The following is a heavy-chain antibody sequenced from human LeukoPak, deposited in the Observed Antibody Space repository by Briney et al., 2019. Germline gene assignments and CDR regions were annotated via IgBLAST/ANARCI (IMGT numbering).Heavy chain of an antibody. D-gene: IGHD3-16*01. V-gene: IGHV1-8*01. CDR2: MNPNSGNR. CDR3: ARVPTYFDRVWGISETQEFDY. J-gene: IGHJ4*02. Sequence: ASVKVSCKASGYTFTNYDIDWVRQATGQALEWVGWMNPNSGNRGYAESFQGRVTMTMNTSVNTAYMELITLTSEDTAVYYCARVPTYFDRVWGISETQEFDYWGQGTLVTVSS. CDR1: GYTFTNYD.